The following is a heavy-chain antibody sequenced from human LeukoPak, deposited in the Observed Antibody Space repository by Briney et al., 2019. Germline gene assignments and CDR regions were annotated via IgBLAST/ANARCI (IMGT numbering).Heavy chain of an antibody. D-gene: IGHD6-13*01. Sequence: QTGGSLRLSCAASGFTFSSYWMSWVRQAPGKGLEWVANIKQDGSEKYYVDSVKGRFTISRDNAKNSLYLQMNSLRAEDTAVYYCARGTIAAAGYYYFDYWGQGTLVTVSS. CDR2: IKQDGSEK. CDR1: GFTFSSYW. V-gene: IGHV3-7*04. CDR3: ARGTIAAAGYYYFDY. J-gene: IGHJ4*02.